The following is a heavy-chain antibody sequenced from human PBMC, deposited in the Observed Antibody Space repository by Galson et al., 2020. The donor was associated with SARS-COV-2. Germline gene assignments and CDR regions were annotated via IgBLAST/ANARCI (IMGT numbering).Heavy chain of an antibody. Sequence: GGSLRLSCAASGFTFSSYSMNWVRQAPGKGLEWVSSISSSSSYIYYADSVKGRFTISRDNAKNSLYLQMNSLRAEDTAVYYCARVGPAARGAFDYWGQGTLVTVSS. D-gene: IGHD6-6*01. CDR2: ISSSSSYI. V-gene: IGHV3-21*01. J-gene: IGHJ4*02. CDR3: ARVGPAARGAFDY. CDR1: GFTFSSYS.